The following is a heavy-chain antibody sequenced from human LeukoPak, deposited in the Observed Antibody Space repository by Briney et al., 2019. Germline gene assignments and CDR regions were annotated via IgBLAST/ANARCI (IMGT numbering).Heavy chain of an antibody. D-gene: IGHD3-3*01. CDR3: TKDKRGYDRIFDY. CDR2: IGGGGGDT. V-gene: IGHV3-23*01. Sequence: GGSLRLSCVASGESGFTFHHYAFSWVRQAPGKGLEWVSVIGGGGGDTYHADSVKGRFTISRDNFKNTLYLEMNSLRTEDTAVYYCTKDKRGYDRIFDYWGQGTLVTVSS. J-gene: IGHJ4*02. CDR1: GESGFTFHHYA.